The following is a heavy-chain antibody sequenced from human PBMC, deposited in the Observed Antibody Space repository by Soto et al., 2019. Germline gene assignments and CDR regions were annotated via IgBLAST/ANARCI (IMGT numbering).Heavy chain of an antibody. V-gene: IGHV3-74*01. Sequence: EVQLVESGGGLVQPGGSLRLSCAASGFTFSSYWMHWVRQAPGKGLVWVSRINEDGSTINYADSVKGRFTISRDNAKKSLYRKMKGLRAEDTVVYYGTGVSGGGGGYWGQGTLVTVSS. J-gene: IGHJ4*02. CDR2: INEDGSTI. CDR1: GFTFSSYW. D-gene: IGHD3-16*01. CDR3: TGVSGGGGGY.